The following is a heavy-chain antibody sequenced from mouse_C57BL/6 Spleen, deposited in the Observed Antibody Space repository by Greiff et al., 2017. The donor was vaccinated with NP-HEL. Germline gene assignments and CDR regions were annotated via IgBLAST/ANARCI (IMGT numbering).Heavy chain of an antibody. CDR3: ARKYYGSDYYGMDY. Sequence: QVQLQQSGPGLVQPSQSLSITCTASGFSLTSYDVHWVRQSPGKGLEWLGVIWSGGSTDYNAAVISRLSISKYNSKSQVFFKMNSLQADDTAIYYCARKYYGSDYYGMDYWGQGTSVTVSS. J-gene: IGHJ4*01. D-gene: IGHD1-1*01. CDR2: IWSGGST. CDR1: GFSLTSYD. V-gene: IGHV2-2*01.